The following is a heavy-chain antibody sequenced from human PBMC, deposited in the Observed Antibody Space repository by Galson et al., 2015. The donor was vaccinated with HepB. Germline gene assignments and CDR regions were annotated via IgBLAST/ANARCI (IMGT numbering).Heavy chain of an antibody. CDR3: ARDSGKYSPDAFDI. V-gene: IGHV1-2*02. Sequence: SVKVSCKASGYTFTGYHLHWVRQAPGQGLEWIGWINPNSGGTHSAQKFQGRVTMTRDTSISTAYMELSRLRSDDTAVYYCARDSGKYSPDAFDIWGQGTMVTVSS. CDR1: GYTFTGYH. D-gene: IGHD1-26*01. CDR2: INPNSGGT. J-gene: IGHJ3*02.